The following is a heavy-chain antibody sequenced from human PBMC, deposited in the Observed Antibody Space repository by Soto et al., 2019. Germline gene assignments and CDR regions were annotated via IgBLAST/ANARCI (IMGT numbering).Heavy chain of an antibody. CDR3: AKDNQYYYYMDV. Sequence: GGSLRLSCAASGFTFSSYGMHWVRQAPGKGLEWVAVISYDGSNKYYADSVKGRFTISRDNSKNTLYLQMNSLRAEDTAVYYCAKDNQYYYYMDVWGKGTTVTVSS. CDR2: ISYDGSNK. J-gene: IGHJ6*03. D-gene: IGHD2-2*01. CDR1: GFTFSSYG. V-gene: IGHV3-30*18.